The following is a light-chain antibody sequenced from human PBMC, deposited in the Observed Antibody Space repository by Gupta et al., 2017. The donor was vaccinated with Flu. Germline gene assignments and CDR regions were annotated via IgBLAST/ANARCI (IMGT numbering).Light chain of an antibody. V-gene: IGKV1D-12*01. Sequence: DIQMTQSPSSVSASVGDRVTITCRASQSIRNLLAWYQQEPGKAPKLLLYLASRLQGGVSSRFSGSGSGTDFTLTISSLQPEDFATYYCQQTNSYPITFGGGTKVEIK. J-gene: IGKJ4*01. CDR2: LAS. CDR1: QSIRNL. CDR3: QQTNSYPIT.